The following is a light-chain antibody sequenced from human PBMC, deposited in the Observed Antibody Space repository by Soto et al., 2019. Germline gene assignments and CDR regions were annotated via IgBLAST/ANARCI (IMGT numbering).Light chain of an antibody. CDR1: QSISGW. CDR3: QQYSGYSYT. V-gene: IGKV1-5*03. Sequence: DIQMTQSPSTLSASVGDRITITCRASQSISGWLAWYQQKPGKAPKLLIYKASSLESGVTSRFSGSGSGTEFTLTISSLQPDDCATYYCQQYSGYSYTFGQGPKLQIK. CDR2: KAS. J-gene: IGKJ2*01.